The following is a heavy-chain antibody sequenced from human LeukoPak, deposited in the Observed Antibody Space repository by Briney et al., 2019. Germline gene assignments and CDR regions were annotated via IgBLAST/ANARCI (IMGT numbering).Heavy chain of an antibody. CDR1: GFTFSSYS. CDR3: ARDRSSGRPPASGY. V-gene: IGHV3-21*01. CDR2: ISSSSSYI. Sequence: GGSLRLSCAASGFTFSSYSMNWVRQAPGKGLEWVSSISSSSSYIYYADSVKGRFTISRDNAKNSLYLQMNSLRAEDTAVYYCARDRSSGRPPASGYWGQGTLVTVSS. J-gene: IGHJ4*02. D-gene: IGHD6-19*01.